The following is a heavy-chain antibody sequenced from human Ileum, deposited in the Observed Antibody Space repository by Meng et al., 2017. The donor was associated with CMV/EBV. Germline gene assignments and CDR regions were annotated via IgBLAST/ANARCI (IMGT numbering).Heavy chain of an antibody. Sequence: ASVKVSCKASGYTFTTYGISWVRQAPGQGLEWMGWISLFTGNTNYAQKVKGRVTLTTDTSRSTAYMELRSLRSDDTAVYYCARDLPYSNTRDPPLTYWARG. J-gene: IGHJ4*02. CDR1: GYTFTTYG. V-gene: IGHV1-18*01. CDR2: ISLFTGNT. D-gene: IGHD6-13*01. CDR3: ARDLPYSNTRDPPLTY.